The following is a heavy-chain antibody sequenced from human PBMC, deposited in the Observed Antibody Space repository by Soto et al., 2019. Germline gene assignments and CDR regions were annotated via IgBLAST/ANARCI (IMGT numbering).Heavy chain of an antibody. J-gene: IGHJ5*02. Sequence: GGSLRLSCAASGFTLSSYAMSSGRQAPGKGLEWVSTFSGTGGYTYYADSVKGRFTISRDDSKNTLFLHMNSLRAADTAVYYCARGQRALITYGPFDPWAREPWSPSPQ. D-gene: IGHD4-17*01. CDR3: ARGQRALITYGPFDP. V-gene: IGHV3-23*01. CDR2: FSGTGGYT. CDR1: GFTLSSYA.